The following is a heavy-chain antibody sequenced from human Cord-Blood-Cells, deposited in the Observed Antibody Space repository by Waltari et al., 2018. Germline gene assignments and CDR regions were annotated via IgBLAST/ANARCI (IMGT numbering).Heavy chain of an antibody. D-gene: IGHD1-26*01. V-gene: IGHV2-5*01. J-gene: IGHJ4*02. CDR3: AHGTRAVGGSYGSAYFDY. CDR1: GFSLSTSGVG. CDR2: IYWNDDK. Sequence: QITLKESGPTLVKPTQTLTLTCTFSGFSLSTSGVGVGWIRQPPGKALEWLALIYWNDDKRYSPSLKSRLTITKDTSKNQVVLTMTNMDPVDTATYYCAHGTRAVGGSYGSAYFDYWGQGTLVTVSS.